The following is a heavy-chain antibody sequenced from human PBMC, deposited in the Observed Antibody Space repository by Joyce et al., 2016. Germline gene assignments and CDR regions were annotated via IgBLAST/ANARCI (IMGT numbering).Heavy chain of an antibody. Sequence: QVQLVQSGAEVKKPGASVKVSCKASGYTFTSYDINWVRQATGQGLEWMAWMKPNRGNTGYAQKCQGRVTMTWNTSISTAYMEVSSLRSEDTAIYYCARERNFGDLSFDPWGQGTLVTVSS. V-gene: IGHV1-8*01. CDR2: MKPNRGNT. CDR3: ARERNFGDLSFDP. J-gene: IGHJ5*02. D-gene: IGHD4-17*01. CDR1: GYTFTSYD.